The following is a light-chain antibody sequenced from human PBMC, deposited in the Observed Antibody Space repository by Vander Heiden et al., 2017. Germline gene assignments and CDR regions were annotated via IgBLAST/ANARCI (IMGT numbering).Light chain of an antibody. V-gene: IGKV3-20*01. Sequence: EIVFTQSPGTLSLSPGERATLSCRASQSVSSSYLAWYQQKPGQAPRLLIYGASSRATGIPDRCSGSGSGTDFTLTISRLEPEDFAVYYCQQYGSSPLLTFGGGTKVEIK. J-gene: IGKJ4*01. CDR3: QQYGSSPLLT. CDR2: GAS. CDR1: QSVSSSY.